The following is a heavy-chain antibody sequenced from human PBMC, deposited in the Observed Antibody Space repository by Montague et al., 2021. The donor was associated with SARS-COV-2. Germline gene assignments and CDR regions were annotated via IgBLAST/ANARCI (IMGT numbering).Heavy chain of an antibody. CDR2: PYFRSKWYS. D-gene: IGHD6-19*01. CDR3: VRYSGWFYFDF. Sequence: CAISGDSVSSNSVAWSWLRQSPSTHLEWLGRPYFRSKWYSDYAPSVRGRLTVNPYASKNEFSLELNYVTPEDTAVYYCVRYSGWFYFDFWGQGTLVTVSS. V-gene: IGHV6-1*01. J-gene: IGHJ4*02. CDR1: GDSVSSNSVA.